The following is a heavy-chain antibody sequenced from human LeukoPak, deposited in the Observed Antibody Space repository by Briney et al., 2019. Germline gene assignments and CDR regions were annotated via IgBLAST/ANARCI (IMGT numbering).Heavy chain of an antibody. Sequence: GGSLRLSCTVSGFTVSSNSWSWVRQAPGKGLEYVSAISSNGGSTYYANSVKGRFTISRDNSKNTLYLQMGSLRAEDMAVYYCARAYRADYVGYYYYYYMDVWGKGTTVTVSS. V-gene: IGHV3-64*01. CDR3: ARAYRADYVGYYYYYYMDV. CDR2: ISSNGGST. CDR1: GFTVSSNS. J-gene: IGHJ6*03. D-gene: IGHD3-16*01.